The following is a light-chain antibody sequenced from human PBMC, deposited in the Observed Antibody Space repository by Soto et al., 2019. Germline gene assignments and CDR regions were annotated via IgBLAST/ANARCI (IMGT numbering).Light chain of an antibody. Sequence: QPVLTQSSSVSASLGSSVKLTCTLSSGHSSDIIAWHQQQPGKAPRYLMKVEGSGSFNKGSGVPDRFSGYRSGADRYLTISNLHFEDEAAYYCETWDSNTWVFGGGTKLT. CDR1: SGHSSDI. J-gene: IGLJ3*02. V-gene: IGLV4-60*02. CDR2: VEGSGSF. CDR3: ETWDSNTWV.